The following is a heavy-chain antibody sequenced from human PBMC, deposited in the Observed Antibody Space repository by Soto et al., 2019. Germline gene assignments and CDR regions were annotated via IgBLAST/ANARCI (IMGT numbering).Heavy chain of an antibody. Sequence: SETLSLTCTVSGGSIRSDYWIWIRQPPGRGLEWIGFFYNSGTTNYNPSLKSRVTISGDTSNNQIFPELRSVAAADTAVYYCARDGSGRPATYWGQGILVTVSS. V-gene: IGHV4-59*01. CDR3: ARDGSGRPATY. CDR1: GGSIRSDY. CDR2: FYNSGTT. J-gene: IGHJ4*02. D-gene: IGHD3-10*01.